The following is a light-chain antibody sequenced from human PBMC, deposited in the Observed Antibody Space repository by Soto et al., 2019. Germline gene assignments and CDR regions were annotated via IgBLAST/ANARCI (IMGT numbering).Light chain of an antibody. CDR1: HDISSF. J-gene: IGKJ2*01. Sequence: LTITPFPSTPFSSCGDRVTITFRASHDISSFLAWYQQTPGKAPKILIYKSNFLETGVPSTFSGNGSGTEFTLTINSLQAIDSAPYYCQQYEAYPVTVGRGTKVEIK. CDR2: KSN. V-gene: IGKV1-5*03. CDR3: QQYEAYPVT.